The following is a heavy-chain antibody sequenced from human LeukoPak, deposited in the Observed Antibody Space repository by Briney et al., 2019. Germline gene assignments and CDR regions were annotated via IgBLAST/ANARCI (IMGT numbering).Heavy chain of an antibody. CDR1: GYSFTNYW. V-gene: IGHV5-51*01. CDR3: ALKSRGYCSGGRCYIGY. Sequence: GESLKIPCKGSGYSFTNYWIGWVRQMPGKGLEWVGIIYPGDSDTRYSPSFQGQVTISADKSISTAYLQWSSLRASDSAMYYCALKSRGYCSGGRCYIGYWGQGTLVTVSS. J-gene: IGHJ4*02. D-gene: IGHD2-15*01. CDR2: IYPGDSDT.